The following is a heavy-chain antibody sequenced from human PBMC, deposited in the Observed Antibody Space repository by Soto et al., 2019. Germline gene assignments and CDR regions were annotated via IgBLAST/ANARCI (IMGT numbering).Heavy chain of an antibody. J-gene: IGHJ5*02. D-gene: IGHD4-17*01. CDR1: VGTFSSYV. CDR2: IIPIFGTA. Sequence: SVKVSCKASVGTFSSYVISWVRHAPGQGLEWMGGIIPIFGTANYAQKFQGRVTITADESTSTAYMELSSLRSEDTAVYYCATKSYGGNTPAGFDPWGQGTLVTVSS. V-gene: IGHV1-69*01. CDR3: ATKSYGGNTPAGFDP.